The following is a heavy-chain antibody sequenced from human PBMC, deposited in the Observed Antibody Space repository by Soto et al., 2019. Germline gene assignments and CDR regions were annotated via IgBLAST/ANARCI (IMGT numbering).Heavy chain of an antibody. D-gene: IGHD5-12*01. CDR2: MNPNSGNT. Sequence: ASVKVSCKASGYTFTSYDINWVRQATGQGLEWMGWMNPNSGNTGYAQKFQGRVTMTRNTSISTAYMELSSLRSEDTAVYYCARANSGYDYAYYYYYYYMDVWAKGTTVTVSS. V-gene: IGHV1-8*01. CDR1: GYTFTSYD. J-gene: IGHJ6*03. CDR3: ARANSGYDYAYYYYYYYMDV.